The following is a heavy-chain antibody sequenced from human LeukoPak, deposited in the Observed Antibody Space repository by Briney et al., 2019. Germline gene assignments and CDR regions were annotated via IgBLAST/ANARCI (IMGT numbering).Heavy chain of an antibody. CDR2: ISGSGGST. J-gene: IGHJ6*03. V-gene: IGHV3-23*01. Sequence: GGSLRLSCAASGFTFSSYAMSWVRQAPGKGLEWVSAISGSGGSTYYADSVKGRFTISRDNSKNTLYLQMNSLRAEDTAVYYCAKHSQVYYYYNYMDVWGKGTTVTVSS. CDR1: GFTFSSYA. D-gene: IGHD2-21*01. CDR3: AKHSQVYYYYNYMDV.